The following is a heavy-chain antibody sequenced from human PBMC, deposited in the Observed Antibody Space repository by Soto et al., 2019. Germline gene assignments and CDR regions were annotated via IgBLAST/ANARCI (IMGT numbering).Heavy chain of an antibody. V-gene: IGHV4-31*03. CDR3: SRHGSGRGYYFDY. D-gene: IGHD3-10*01. CDR2: IYYSGST. Sequence: SETLSLTCTVSGGSFSSGGYYWSWIRQLPGKGLEWIGYIYYSGSTYYNPSLKSRFTISLDTSKNQFSLKLSSVTAADAAVYYLSRHGSGRGYYFDYLGQGTLVAVS. J-gene: IGHJ4*02. CDR1: GGSFSSGGYY.